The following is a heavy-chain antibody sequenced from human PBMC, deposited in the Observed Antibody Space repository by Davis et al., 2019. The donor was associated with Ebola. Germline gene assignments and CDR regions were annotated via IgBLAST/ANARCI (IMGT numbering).Heavy chain of an antibody. D-gene: IGHD3-3*01. CDR3: ARDPDYDFWSGPPWGDAFDI. V-gene: IGHV3-48*02. CDR1: GFTFSSYS. Sequence: PGGSLRLSCAASGFTFSSYSMNWVRQAPGKGLEWVSYISSSSSTIYYADSVKGRFTISRDNAKNSLYLQMNSLRDEDTAVYYCARDPDYDFWSGPPWGDAFDIWGQGTMVTVSS. J-gene: IGHJ3*02. CDR2: ISSSSSTI.